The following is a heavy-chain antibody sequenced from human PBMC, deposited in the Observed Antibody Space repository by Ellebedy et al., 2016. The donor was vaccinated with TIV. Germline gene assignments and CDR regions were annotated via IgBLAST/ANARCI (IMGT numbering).Heavy chain of an antibody. V-gene: IGHV4-59*08. J-gene: IGHJ4*02. Sequence: MPSETLSLTCTVSGASISSYSWAWIRQPPGMGLDYIGYFSYTGSTNYSPSLNSRVSISVDTSKNQFSLKLSSVTAADTALYYCARGDQWLVIWGQGTLVTVSS. CDR3: ARGDQWLVI. CDR2: FSYTGST. CDR1: GASISSYS. D-gene: IGHD6-19*01.